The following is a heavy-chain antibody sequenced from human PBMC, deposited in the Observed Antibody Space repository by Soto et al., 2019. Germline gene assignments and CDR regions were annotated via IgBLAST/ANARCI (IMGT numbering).Heavy chain of an antibody. CDR1: GYSFAVYY. D-gene: IGHD6-19*01. CDR2: ISPSGGST. V-gene: IGHV1-46*01. CDR3: ARDGVAGTYYFDY. Sequence: ASVKVSCTSSGYSFAVYYIHWVRQAPGQGLEWMGWISPSGGSTSYPQKFQGRVTMTRDTSTSTVYMELISLRSEDTAVYYCARDGVAGTYYFDYWGQGTLVTVPQ. J-gene: IGHJ4*02.